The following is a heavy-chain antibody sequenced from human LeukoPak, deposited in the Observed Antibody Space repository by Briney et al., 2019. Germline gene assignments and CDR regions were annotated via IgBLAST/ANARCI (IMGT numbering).Heavy chain of an antibody. CDR1: GYTFTSYG. V-gene: IGHV1-18*01. CDR3: ARGVTYCGGDCSFYFDY. Sequence: ASVKVSCKASGYTFTSYGISWVRQAPGQGLEWMGWISAYNGNTNYAQKLQGRVTMTTDTSTSTAYMELRSLRSDDTAVYYCARGVTYCGGDCSFYFDYWGQGTLVTVSS. D-gene: IGHD2-21*02. J-gene: IGHJ4*02. CDR2: ISAYNGNT.